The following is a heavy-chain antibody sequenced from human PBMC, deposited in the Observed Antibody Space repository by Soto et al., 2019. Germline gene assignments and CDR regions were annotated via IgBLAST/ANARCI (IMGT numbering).Heavy chain of an antibody. CDR3: VLASSAARRPLIVSYYYAMDA. D-gene: IGHD6-6*01. J-gene: IGHJ6*02. CDR2: MNPNSGNT. V-gene: IGHV1-8*01. Sequence: AAVRVSCKASGCTFTSYDINWVRQATGQGLEWMGWMNPNSGNTGYAQKFQGRVTMTRNTSISTAYMELSSLRSEDTAVYYCVLASSAARRPLIVSYYYAMDAWGPGATVTVSS. CDR1: GCTFTSYD.